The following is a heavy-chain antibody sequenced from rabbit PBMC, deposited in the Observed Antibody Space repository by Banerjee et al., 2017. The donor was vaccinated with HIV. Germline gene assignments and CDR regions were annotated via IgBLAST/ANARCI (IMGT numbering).Heavy chain of an antibody. CDR2: IDAGAADGT. CDR3: ARATVGSPPYAYGMDL. J-gene: IGHJ6*01. D-gene: IGHD4-2*01. V-gene: IGHV1S45*01. CDR1: GVSFSVSSY. Sequence: QEQLEESGGDLVKPGASLTLTCIASGVSFSVSSYMCWVRQAPGKGLEWIACIDAGAADGTWYASWAKGRFTISKTSSTTVTLQMTSLTDADTANYFCARATVGSPPYAYGMDLWGPGTLVTVS.